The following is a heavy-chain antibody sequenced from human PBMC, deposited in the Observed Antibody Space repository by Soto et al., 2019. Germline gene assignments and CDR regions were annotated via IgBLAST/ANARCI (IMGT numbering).Heavy chain of an antibody. D-gene: IGHD4-17*01. CDR3: VAEYGTKEFDK. V-gene: IGHV3-30-3*01. CDR2: ISYDGNHK. CDR1: GFSFSSHA. J-gene: IGHJ3*02. Sequence: QVQLVESGGGVVQPGRSLRLSCVASGFSFSSHAMHWVRQAPGKGLEWLAFISYDGNHKGYADSAKGRFTISRDNSKSTLFLQLNSLRAEDTAVYYCVAEYGTKEFDKWGQGTMVTVSS.